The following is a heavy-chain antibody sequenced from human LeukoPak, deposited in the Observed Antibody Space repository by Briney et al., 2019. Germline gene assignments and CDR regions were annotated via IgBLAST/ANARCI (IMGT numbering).Heavy chain of an antibody. V-gene: IGHV1-8*01. Sequence: ASVKVSCKASGYTFTSYDINWVRQATGQGLEWMGWMNPNSGNTGYAQKFQGRVTMTRNTSISTAYMELGSLRSEDTAVYYCARGVEMLAGAFGYWGQGTLVTVSS. CDR1: GYTFTSYD. CDR2: MNPNSGNT. CDR3: ARGVEMLAGAFGY. D-gene: IGHD5-24*01. J-gene: IGHJ4*02.